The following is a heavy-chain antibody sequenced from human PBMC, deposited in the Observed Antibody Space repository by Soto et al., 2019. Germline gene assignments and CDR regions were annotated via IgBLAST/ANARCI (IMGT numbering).Heavy chain of an antibody. Sequence: QVQLVESGGGVVQPGRSLRLSCATSGFTFSNYAMHWVRQAPGKGLEWVAVISNDGSNGYYADSVKGRFTISRDNSKNTLYLQMNSLRAEDTAIYYCTRGRYQMLWGDCWGQGTLVTVSS. D-gene: IGHD2-2*01. V-gene: IGHV3-30-3*01. J-gene: IGHJ4*02. CDR1: GFTFSNYA. CDR3: TRGRYQMLWGDC. CDR2: ISNDGSNG.